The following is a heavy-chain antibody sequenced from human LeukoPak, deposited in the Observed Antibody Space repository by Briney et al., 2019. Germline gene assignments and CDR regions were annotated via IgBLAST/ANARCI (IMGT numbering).Heavy chain of an antibody. J-gene: IGHJ3*02. CDR2: IYYSGSA. CDR3: ARREGYSSSWGAFDI. CDR1: GGSISSYY. D-gene: IGHD6-13*01. Sequence: SETLSLTCTVSGGSISSYYWSWIRQPPGKGLEWIGYIYYSGSANYNPSLKSRVTISVDTSKNQFSLKLSSVTAADTAVYYCARREGYSSSWGAFDIWGQGTTVTVSS. V-gene: IGHV4-59*01.